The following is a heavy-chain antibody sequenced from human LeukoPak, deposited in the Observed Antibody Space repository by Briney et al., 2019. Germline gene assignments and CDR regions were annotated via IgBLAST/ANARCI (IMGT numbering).Heavy chain of an antibody. Sequence: ASVKVSCKASGYTFTGYYMHWVRQAPGQGLEWMGWINPNSGGTNYAQKFQGRVTMTRDTSISTAYMELSRLRSDDTAVYYCARSTWIQLWYEGYYFDYWGQGTLVTVSS. CDR3: ARSTWIQLWYEGYYFDY. D-gene: IGHD5-18*01. J-gene: IGHJ4*02. CDR1: GYTFTGYY. CDR2: INPNSGGT. V-gene: IGHV1-2*02.